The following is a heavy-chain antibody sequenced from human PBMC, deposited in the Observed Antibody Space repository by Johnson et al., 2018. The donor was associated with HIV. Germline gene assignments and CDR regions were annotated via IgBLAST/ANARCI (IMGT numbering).Heavy chain of an antibody. J-gene: IGHJ3*01. D-gene: IGHD6-19*01. V-gene: IGHV3-53*01. Sequence: VQLVESGGGLIQPGGSLRLSCAASEFTVSGGYMNWVRQAPGKGLEWVSVIYSGGSTYYADSVKGRFPISRDNSKNTLYLPMNSLRAEDTALYYCARDLRNSGWSNGFDVWGQGTMVTVSS. CDR2: IYSGGST. CDR1: EFTVSGGY. CDR3: ARDLRNSGWSNGFDV.